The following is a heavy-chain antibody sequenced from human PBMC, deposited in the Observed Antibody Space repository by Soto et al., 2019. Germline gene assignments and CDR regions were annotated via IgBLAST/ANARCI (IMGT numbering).Heavy chain of an antibody. Sequence: LSLPCTVSNDSIRSGTYYWAWIRQPPGRGLEWIGSLSYLGTTDYNPSLKSRVTISKDASKNQFSLKLTSMTAADTAVYYCATGRSDSGWYEEHFRGQGTLVTSPQ. V-gene: IGHV4-39*01. CDR3: ATGRSDSGWYEEHF. J-gene: IGHJ4*02. D-gene: IGHD6-19*01. CDR1: NDSIRSGTYY. CDR2: LSYLGTT.